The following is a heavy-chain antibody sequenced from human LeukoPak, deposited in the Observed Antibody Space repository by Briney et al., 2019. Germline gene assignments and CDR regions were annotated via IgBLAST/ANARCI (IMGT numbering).Heavy chain of an antibody. Sequence: GGSLRLSCAASGFTFSSYWMHWVRQAPGKGLVWVSRINSDGSSTTYADSVKGRFTISRGNAKNTLYLQMNSLRAEDTAVYYCATGGHYYGGWGQGTLVTVSS. CDR3: ATGGHYYGG. J-gene: IGHJ4*02. D-gene: IGHD3-10*01. CDR2: INSDGSST. V-gene: IGHV3-74*03. CDR1: GFTFSSYW.